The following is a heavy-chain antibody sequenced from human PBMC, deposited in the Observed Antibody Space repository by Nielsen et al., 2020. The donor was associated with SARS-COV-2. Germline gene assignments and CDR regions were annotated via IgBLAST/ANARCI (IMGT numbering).Heavy chain of an antibody. V-gene: IGHV3-21*01. D-gene: IGHD3-10*01. J-gene: IGHJ6*02. Sequence: WIRQPPGKGLEWVSSISSSSGYIYYADSVKGRFTISRDNAKNSLYLQMNSLRAEDTAVYYCARHYYGSGSYYTPYYYYGMDVWGQGTTVTVSS. CDR2: ISSSSGYI. CDR3: ARHYYGSGSYYTPYYYYGMDV.